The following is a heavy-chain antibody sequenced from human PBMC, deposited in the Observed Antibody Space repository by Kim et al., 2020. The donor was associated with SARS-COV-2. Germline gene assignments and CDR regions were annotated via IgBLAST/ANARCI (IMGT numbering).Heavy chain of an antibody. Sequence: SVKVSCKASGGTFSSYAISWVRQAPGQGLEWMGGIIPIFGTANYAQKFQGRVTITADESTSTAYMELTSLRSEDKAVYYCARWNNYGSGSYYNGGGWFD. V-gene: IGHV1-69*13. CDR3: ARWNNYGSGSYYNGGGWFD. J-gene: IGHJ5*01. CDR2: IIPIFGTA. CDR1: GGTFSSYA. D-gene: IGHD3-10*01.